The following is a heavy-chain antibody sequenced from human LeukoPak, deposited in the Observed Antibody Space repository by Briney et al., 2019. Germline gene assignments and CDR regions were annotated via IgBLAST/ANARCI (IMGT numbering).Heavy chain of an antibody. V-gene: IGHV4-34*01. CDR1: GGSFSGYY. CDR3: ARRPIGGMDV. D-gene: IGHD3-10*01. J-gene: IGHJ6*02. Sequence: SETLSLTCAVYGGSFSGYYWSWIRQPPGKGLEWIREINHSGSTKYNPSLKSRVTISIDTSKNQFSLKLSSVTAADTAVYYCARRPIGGMDVWGQGTTVTVSS. CDR2: INHSGST.